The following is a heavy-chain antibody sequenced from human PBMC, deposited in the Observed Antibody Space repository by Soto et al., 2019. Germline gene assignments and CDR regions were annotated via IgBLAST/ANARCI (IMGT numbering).Heavy chain of an antibody. Sequence: SVKVSCKASGATFSRYAISWVRQAPGQGLECMGRTPXIFGTXHYAQTSQGRXXITTDKSXXKAYTELSSLRSEHTAVYYCARGVAAAGLNFNYWGQGTLVTVSS. D-gene: IGHD6-13*01. CDR3: ARGVAAAGLNFNY. CDR2: TPXIFGTX. V-gene: IGHV1-69*05. J-gene: IGHJ4*02. CDR1: GATFSRYA.